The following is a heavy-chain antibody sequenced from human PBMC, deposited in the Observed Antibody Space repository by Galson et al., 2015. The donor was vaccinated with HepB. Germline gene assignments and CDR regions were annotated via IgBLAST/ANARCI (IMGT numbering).Heavy chain of an antibody. D-gene: IGHD2-21*02. CDR2: INPNSGGT. Sequence: SVKVSCKASGYTFTGYYMHWVRQAPGQGLEWMGRINPNSGGTNYAQKFQGRVTVTRDTPISTAYMELSRLRSDDTAVYYCARARRHIVVVTADDAFDIWGQGTMVTVSS. V-gene: IGHV1-2*06. CDR3: ARARRHIVVVTADDAFDI. CDR1: GYTFTGYY. J-gene: IGHJ3*02.